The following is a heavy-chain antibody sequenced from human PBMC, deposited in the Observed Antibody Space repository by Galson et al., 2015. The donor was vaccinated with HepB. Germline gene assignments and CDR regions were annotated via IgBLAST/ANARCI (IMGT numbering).Heavy chain of an antibody. CDR2: INAGNGNT. CDR3: ARHVRGGSVGMDV. CDR1: GYTFTSYA. D-gene: IGHD2-15*01. Sequence: SVKVSCKASGYTFTSYAMHWVRQAPGQRLEWMGWINAGNGNTKYSQKFQGRVTITRDTSASTAYLQWSSLKASDTAMYYCARHVRGGSVGMDVWGQGTTVTVSS. J-gene: IGHJ6*02. V-gene: IGHV1-3*01.